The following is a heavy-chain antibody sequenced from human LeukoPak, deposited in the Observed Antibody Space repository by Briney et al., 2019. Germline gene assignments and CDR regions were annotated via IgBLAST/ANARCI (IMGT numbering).Heavy chain of an antibody. J-gene: IGHJ4*02. CDR2: INPNSGGT. D-gene: IGHD6-6*01. Sequence: ASVKVSCKASGYTFTGYYMHWGRQAPGQGPEWMGWINPNSGGTNYAQKFQGRVTMTRDTSISTAYMELSRLRSDDTAVYYCARDPDVAARLDYWGQGTLVTVSS. CDR1: GYTFTGYY. V-gene: IGHV1-2*02. CDR3: ARDPDVAARLDY.